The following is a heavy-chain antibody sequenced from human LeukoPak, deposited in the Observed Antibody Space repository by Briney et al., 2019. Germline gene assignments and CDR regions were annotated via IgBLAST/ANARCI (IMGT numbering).Heavy chain of an antibody. D-gene: IGHD3-10*01. Sequence: GGSLRLSCAASGFTFSNAWMSWVRKAPGKGLEWVGRIRSKTDGGTTDYAAPVKGRFTISRDDSKNTLYLQMNSLKTGDAAVYYCTTARNMVRGVIPLDYWGQGTLVTVSS. CDR1: GFTFSNAW. CDR2: IRSKTDGGTT. V-gene: IGHV3-15*01. J-gene: IGHJ4*02. CDR3: TTARNMVRGVIPLDY.